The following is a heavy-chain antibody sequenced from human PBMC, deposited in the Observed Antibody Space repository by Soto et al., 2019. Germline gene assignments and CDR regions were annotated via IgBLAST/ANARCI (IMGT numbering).Heavy chain of an antibody. D-gene: IGHD4-17*01. CDR3: ARDRGGAYYYGMDV. J-gene: IGHJ6*02. Sequence: GGSLRLSCAASGFTFSSDDMHWVRQATGKGLEWVSAIGTAGDTYYPGSVKGRFTISRENAKNSLYLQMNSLRAGDTAVYYCARDRGGAYYYGMDVWGQGTTVTVSS. CDR2: IGTAGDT. CDR1: GFTFSSDD. V-gene: IGHV3-13*01.